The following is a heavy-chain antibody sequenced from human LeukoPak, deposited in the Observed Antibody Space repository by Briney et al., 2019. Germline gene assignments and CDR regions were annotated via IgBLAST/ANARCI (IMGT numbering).Heavy chain of an antibody. D-gene: IGHD3-10*01. Sequence: GSLRLSCAASGFTFSSYSMNWVRQAPGKGLEWVSSISSSSSYIYYADSVKGRFTISRDNAKNSLYLQMNSLRAEDTAVYYCAREDDDYYGSGSYPDYWGQGTLVTVSS. V-gene: IGHV3-21*01. CDR1: GFTFSSYS. J-gene: IGHJ4*02. CDR3: AREDDDYYGSGSYPDY. CDR2: ISSSSSYI.